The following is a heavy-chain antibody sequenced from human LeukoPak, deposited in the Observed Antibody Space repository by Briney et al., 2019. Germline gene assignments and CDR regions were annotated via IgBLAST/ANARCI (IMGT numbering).Heavy chain of an antibody. J-gene: IGHJ4*02. CDR2: ISYDGGNK. V-gene: IGHV3-30*04. CDR1: GFTFSSYP. D-gene: IGHD4-17*01. CDR3: ARGVSYTDYADYFDY. Sequence: GGSQRLSCAASGFTFSSYPVHWVRQAPGKGLEWVALISYDGGNKFYAESVRGRFTISRDNSKNTVYLQMNSLRVEDTAVYYCARGVSYTDYADYFDYWGQGTRVTVSS.